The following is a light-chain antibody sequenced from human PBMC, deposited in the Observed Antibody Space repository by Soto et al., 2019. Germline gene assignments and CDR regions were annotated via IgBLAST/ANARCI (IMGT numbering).Light chain of an antibody. J-gene: IGKJ4*01. CDR1: QSVGTY. CDR3: QHYVTWPLT. Sequence: EVVLTQSPATLSLSPGEGATLSCRASQSVGTYLAWYQQRPGLAPRLLIFGVSNRATGIPDRFSGSGSGTEFTLTISSLQSEDFAVYYCQHYVTWPLTFVGGTKVESK. V-gene: IGKV3D-15*01. CDR2: GVS.